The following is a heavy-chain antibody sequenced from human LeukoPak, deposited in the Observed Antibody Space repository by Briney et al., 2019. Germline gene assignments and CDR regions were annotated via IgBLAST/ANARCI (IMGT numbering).Heavy chain of an antibody. V-gene: IGHV4-34*01. D-gene: IGHD1-26*01. Sequence: SETLSLTCVVYGESFSGYSWSWIRQPPGKGLEWIGEINQRRNTNYNPSLKSRVTISVDTSNSQFSLKLTSVTAADTAVYYCARLGSSGSSSAFDIWGQGTMVTVSS. CDR2: INQRRNT. CDR3: ARLGSSGSSSAFDI. CDR1: GESFSGYS. J-gene: IGHJ3*02.